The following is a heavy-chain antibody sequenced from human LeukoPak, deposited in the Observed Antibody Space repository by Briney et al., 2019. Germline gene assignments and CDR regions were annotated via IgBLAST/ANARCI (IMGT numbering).Heavy chain of an antibody. J-gene: IGHJ4*02. Sequence: ASVNVSCKASGGTFSSYAISWVRQAPGQGLEWMGGIIPIFGTANYAQKFQGRVTITADESTSTAYMELSSLRSEDTAVYYCARDGLSGSYILSYWGQGTLVTVSS. V-gene: IGHV1-69*13. CDR3: ARDGLSGSYILSY. D-gene: IGHD1-26*01. CDR1: GGTFSSYA. CDR2: IIPIFGTA.